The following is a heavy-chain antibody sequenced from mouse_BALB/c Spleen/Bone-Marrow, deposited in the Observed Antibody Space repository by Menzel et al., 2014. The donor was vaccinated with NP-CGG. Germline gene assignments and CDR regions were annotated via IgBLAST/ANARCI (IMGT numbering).Heavy chain of an antibody. CDR2: IYYSGTI. CDR3: ARYGNYFDY. CDR1: GISITTGNYR. Sequence: EVHLVESGPGLVKPSQTVSLTCTVTGISITTGNYRWSWIRQFPGNKLEWIGYIYYSGTITYNPSLTSRTTITRDTSKNQFFLEMNSLTAEDTAAYYCARYGNYFDYWGQGTTLTVSS. V-gene: IGHV3-5*02. D-gene: IGHD2-1*01. J-gene: IGHJ2*01.